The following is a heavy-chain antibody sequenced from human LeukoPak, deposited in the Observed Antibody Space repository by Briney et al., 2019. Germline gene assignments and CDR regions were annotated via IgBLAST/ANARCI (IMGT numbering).Heavy chain of an antibody. CDR1: GFTFSSYG. J-gene: IGHJ4*02. CDR2: IWYDGSNK. CDR3: ARVEAAGTHVDY. D-gene: IGHD6-13*01. Sequence: GGSLRLSCAASGFTFSSYGMHWVRQAPVKGLEWVSVIWYDGSNKYYADSVKGRFTISRDNSKNTLYLQMNSLRAEDTAVYYCARVEAAGTHVDYWGQGTLVTVSS. V-gene: IGHV3-33*01.